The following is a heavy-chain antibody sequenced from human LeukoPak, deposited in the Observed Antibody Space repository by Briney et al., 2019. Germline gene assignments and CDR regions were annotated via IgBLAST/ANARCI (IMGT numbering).Heavy chain of an antibody. CDR2: INWNGGST. CDR3: AREGLREYYYYYKDV. V-gene: IGHV3-20*04. Sequence: SGGSLRLSCAASGFTFDDYGMSWVRQAPGKGLEWVSGINWNGGSTGYADSVKGRFTISRDNAKNSLYLQMNSLRAEDTALYYCAREGLREYYYYYKDVWGKGTTVTVSS. D-gene: IGHD4-17*01. J-gene: IGHJ6*03. CDR1: GFTFDDYG.